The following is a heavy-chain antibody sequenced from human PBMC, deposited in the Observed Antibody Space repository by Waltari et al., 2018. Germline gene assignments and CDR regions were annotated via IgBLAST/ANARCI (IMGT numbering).Heavy chain of an antibody. D-gene: IGHD4-17*01. J-gene: IGHJ4*02. CDR2: ISGSGGST. Sequence: EVQLVESGGGLVQPGGSLRLSCAASGFTFSSYAMSWVRQAPGQGLDWVSAISGSGGSTYYADSVKGRVTISRDNSKNTLYLQMNSLRAEDTAVYYCAKDAAPNYGDYVLGYDYWGQGTLVTVSS. CDR3: AKDAAPNYGDYVLGYDY. CDR1: GFTFSSYA. V-gene: IGHV3-23*04.